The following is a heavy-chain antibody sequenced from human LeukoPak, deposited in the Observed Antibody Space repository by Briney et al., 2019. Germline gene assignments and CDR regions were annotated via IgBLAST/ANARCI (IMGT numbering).Heavy chain of an antibody. D-gene: IGHD6-13*01. V-gene: IGHV4-34*01. J-gene: IGHJ1*01. CDR2: INHSGST. CDR3: ARVGSWYGKYFQH. Sequence: SETLSLTCAVYGGSFSGYYWSWIRQPPGKGLEWIGEINHSGSTNYNPSLKSRVTISVDTSKNQFSLKLSSVTAADTAVYYCARVGSWYGKYFQHWGQGTLVTASS. CDR1: GGSFSGYY.